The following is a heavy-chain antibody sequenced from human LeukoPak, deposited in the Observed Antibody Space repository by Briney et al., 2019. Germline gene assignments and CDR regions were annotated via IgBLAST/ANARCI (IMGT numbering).Heavy chain of an antibody. V-gene: IGHV3-23*01. CDR3: AKPGPLEMVYAPPGY. CDR1: GXXXXSYX. Sequence: GGSLRLSCAASGXXXXSYXXSWVRXAXXXXXXXXXXISGSGGSTYYADSVKGRFTISRDNSKNTLYLQMNSLRAEDTAVYYCAKPGPLEMVYAPPGYWGQGTLVTVSS. D-gene: IGHD2-8*01. J-gene: IGHJ4*02. CDR2: ISGSGGST.